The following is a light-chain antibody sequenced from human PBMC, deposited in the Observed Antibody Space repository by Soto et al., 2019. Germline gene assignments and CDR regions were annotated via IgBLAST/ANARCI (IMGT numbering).Light chain of an antibody. CDR1: NSNIGAGFG. CDR3: QSFDINVLALI. J-gene: IGLJ2*01. V-gene: IGLV1-40*01. Sequence: QSVLTQPPSVSGAPGQRVTISCTGSNSNIGAGFGVQWYQQFPTTPPRLLIYSNTNRPSGVPDRFSASKSGTSAALAITGLRAGDEADYYCQSFDINVLALIFGVGTKLTVL. CDR2: SNT.